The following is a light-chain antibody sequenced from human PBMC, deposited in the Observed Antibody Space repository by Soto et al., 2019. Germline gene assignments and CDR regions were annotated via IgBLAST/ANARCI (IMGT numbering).Light chain of an antibody. CDR2: DAS. CDR3: QQYNSYSLT. Sequence: DIPMTQSPSTLSASVGDRVTITCRASQSISSWLAWYQQKPGKAPKLLIYDASSLESGVPSRFSGSGSGTELTLTNSSLQPDDFATYYCQQYNSYSLTFGQGTKVQIK. V-gene: IGKV1-5*01. J-gene: IGKJ1*01. CDR1: QSISSW.